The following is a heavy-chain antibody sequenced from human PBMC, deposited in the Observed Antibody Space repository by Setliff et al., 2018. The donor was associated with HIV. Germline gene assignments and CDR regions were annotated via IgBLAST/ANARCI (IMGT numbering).Heavy chain of an antibody. CDR3: ASGRYSSGWYYYYYMDV. D-gene: IGHD6-19*01. Sequence: SETLSLTCTVSGGSLSRTSYYWGWIRQPPGKGLEWLGTIYFTGSAYYNPSLKSRVTISVDTSKNQFSLKLSSVTAADTAVYYCASGRYSSGWYYYYYMDVWGKGTTVTVSS. CDR2: IYFTGSA. V-gene: IGHV4-39*01. J-gene: IGHJ6*03. CDR1: GGSLSRTSYY.